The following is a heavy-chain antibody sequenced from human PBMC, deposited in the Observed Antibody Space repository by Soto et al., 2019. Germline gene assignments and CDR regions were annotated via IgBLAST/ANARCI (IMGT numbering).Heavy chain of an antibody. CDR3: AKPRIAAAGTAFDY. V-gene: IGHV3-15*01. D-gene: IGHD6-13*01. J-gene: IGHJ4*02. Sequence: PGGSLRLSCAASGFTFTNAWMSWVRQAPGKGLEWVARIKSKTDGGTADYATPVKGRFTISRDDSKNTLYLQMNSLKIEDTAVYYCAKPRIAAAGTAFDYWGQGT. CDR1: GFTFTNAW. CDR2: IKSKTDGGTA.